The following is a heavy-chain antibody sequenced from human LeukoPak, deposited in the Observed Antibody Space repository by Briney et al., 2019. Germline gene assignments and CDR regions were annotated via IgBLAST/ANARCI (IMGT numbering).Heavy chain of an antibody. CDR3: ASARYGAFDI. D-gene: IGHD3-16*01. CDR1: GFSLSSYS. CDR2: ISSGSNYI. V-gene: IGHV3-21*01. Sequence: GGSLRLSCAASGFSLSSYSMNWVRQAPGKGLEWVSSISSGSNYIYYADSVKGRFTISRDNAKSSLYLQMNSLRAEDTAVYYCASARYGAFDIWGRGTMVTVSS. J-gene: IGHJ3*02.